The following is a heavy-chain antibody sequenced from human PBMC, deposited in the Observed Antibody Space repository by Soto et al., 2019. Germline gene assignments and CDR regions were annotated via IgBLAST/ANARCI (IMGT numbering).Heavy chain of an antibody. CDR1: GFTFSSYS. J-gene: IGHJ6*02. Sequence: GGSLRLSCAASGFTFSSYSMNWVRQAPGKGLEWVSSISSSSSYIYYADSVKGRFTISRDNAKNSLYLQMNSLRAEDTAVYYCAITPNDGYYYYGMDVWGQGTTVTVSS. CDR3: AITPNDGYYYYGMDV. CDR2: ISSSSSYI. D-gene: IGHD1-1*01. V-gene: IGHV3-21*01.